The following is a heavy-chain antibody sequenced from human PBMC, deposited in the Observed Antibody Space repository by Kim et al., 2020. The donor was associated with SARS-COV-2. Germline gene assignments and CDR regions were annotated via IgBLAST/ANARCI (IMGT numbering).Heavy chain of an antibody. CDR3: ARDQVSGWYDYYYYGMDV. CDR1: GFTFSSYG. CDR2: IWYDGSNK. D-gene: IGHD6-19*01. V-gene: IGHV3-33*01. J-gene: IGHJ6*02. Sequence: GGSLILSCAASGFTFSSYGMHWVRQAPGKGLEWVAVIWYDGSNKYYADSVKGRFTISRDNSKNTLYLQMNSLRAEDTAVYYCARDQVSGWYDYYYYGMDVWGQGTTVTVSS.